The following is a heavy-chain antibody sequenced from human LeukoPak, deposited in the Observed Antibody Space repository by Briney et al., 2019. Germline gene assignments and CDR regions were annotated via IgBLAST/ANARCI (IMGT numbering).Heavy chain of an antibody. CDR3: ARDSGSGNNDY. D-gene: IGHD1-26*01. CDR2: ISAGNGNT. Sequence: ASVTVSCTASGYTFTSYAIHWVRQAPGQRLEWMGWISAGNGNTKYSQNFQGRVTFISNTSATTAFMELSSLRSEDAAVYYCARDSGSGNNDYWGQGTLVTVSS. J-gene: IGHJ4*02. V-gene: IGHV1-3*01. CDR1: GYTFTSYA.